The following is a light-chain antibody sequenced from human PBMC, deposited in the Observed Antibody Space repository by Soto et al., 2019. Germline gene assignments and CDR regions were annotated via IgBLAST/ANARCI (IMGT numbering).Light chain of an antibody. CDR2: GAS. J-gene: IGKJ5*01. Sequence: DIQMTQSPPSVSASVGDRVTITCRASQDVGKWLAWYQQKPGKAPTLLIHGASSLQSGVPPRYSGSGYGTDFTLTISRVQPEDCATYYCQQANSFPITFGQGTRLEI. V-gene: IGKV1-12*01. CDR3: QQANSFPIT. CDR1: QDVGKW.